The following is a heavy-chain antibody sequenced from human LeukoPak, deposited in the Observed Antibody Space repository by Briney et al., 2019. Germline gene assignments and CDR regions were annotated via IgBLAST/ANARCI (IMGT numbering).Heavy chain of an antibody. V-gene: IGHV4-34*01. D-gene: IGHD3-3*01. CDR1: GGSISSYY. CDR3: ARLRAYYYYMDV. CDR2: INHSGST. J-gene: IGHJ6*03. Sequence: SETLSLTCTVSGGSISSYYWSWIRQPPGKGLEWIGEINHSGSTNYNPSLKSRVTISVDTSKNQFSLKLSSVTAADTAVYYCARLRAYYYYMDVWGKGTTVTISS.